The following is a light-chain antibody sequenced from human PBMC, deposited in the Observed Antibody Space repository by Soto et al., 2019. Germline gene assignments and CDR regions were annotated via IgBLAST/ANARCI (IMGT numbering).Light chain of an antibody. V-gene: IGLV1-40*01. J-gene: IGLJ2*01. CDR3: QSFDTNLNAVV. Sequence: QSVLTQSPSVSGAPGQSVTISCIGSGSNIGAGYDVHWYQQLPGVAPKLLIFDTTNRPSGVPGRFSGSKSGASASLAITGLLPEDEADFFCQSFDTNLNAVVFGGGTKLTVL. CDR1: GSNIGAGYD. CDR2: DTT.